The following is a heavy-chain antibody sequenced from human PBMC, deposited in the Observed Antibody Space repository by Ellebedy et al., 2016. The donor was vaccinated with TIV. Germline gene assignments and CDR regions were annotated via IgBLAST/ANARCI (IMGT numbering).Heavy chain of an antibody. Sequence: GGSLRLXXAASGFIFSNHGMHWVRQAPGKGLEWVAVIWYDGSKKYYADSVKGRFTISRDNSKNTLYVQMNSLRVEDTAVYYCARDSGTYYRKNWFDPWGQGTLVTVSS. V-gene: IGHV3-33*01. CDR2: IWYDGSKK. CDR3: ARDSGTYYRKNWFDP. J-gene: IGHJ5*02. CDR1: GFIFSNHG. D-gene: IGHD3-10*01.